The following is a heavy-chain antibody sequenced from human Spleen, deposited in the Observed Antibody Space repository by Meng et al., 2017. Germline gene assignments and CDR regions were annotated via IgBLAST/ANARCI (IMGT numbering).Heavy chain of an antibody. J-gene: IGHJ4*02. CDR1: GFTFSGYS. D-gene: IGHD3-22*01. Sequence: GESLKISCADSGFTFSGYSMNWVRQAPGKGLEWVSSISSSSSYIDYAGSVKGRFTISRDNAKKSLYLQMNSLRAEDTAVYYCAREGVSYYYDSSGYYLDYWGQGTRVT. CDR2: ISSSSSYI. V-gene: IGHV3-21*01. CDR3: AREGVSYYYDSSGYYLDY.